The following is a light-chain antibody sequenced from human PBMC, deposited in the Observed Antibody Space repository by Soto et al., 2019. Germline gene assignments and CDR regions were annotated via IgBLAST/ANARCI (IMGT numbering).Light chain of an antibody. J-gene: IGLJ1*01. V-gene: IGLV2-14*01. Sequence: QSALTQPASVSGSPGQSITISCTGTSSDVGGYNYVSWYQQHPGKAPKFMIYDVSNRPSGVSNRFSGSKSGNTASLTISGLQAEDEADYYCISYTSSSTLYVFGTGTKVTVL. CDR3: ISYTSSSTLYV. CDR1: SSDVGGYNY. CDR2: DVS.